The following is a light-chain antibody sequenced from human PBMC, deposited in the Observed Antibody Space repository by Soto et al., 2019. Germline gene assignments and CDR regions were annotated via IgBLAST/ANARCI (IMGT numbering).Light chain of an antibody. V-gene: IGKV1-8*01. J-gene: IGKJ2*01. Sequence: AIRMTQSPSSFSASTGDRVTITCRASQGISSYLAWYQQKPGKAPKLLIYAASTLQSGVPSRFSGSGSGTDFTLTISCLQSEAFATYYCQQYYSYPSTFGQGTKLEIK. CDR1: QGISSY. CDR2: AAS. CDR3: QQYYSYPST.